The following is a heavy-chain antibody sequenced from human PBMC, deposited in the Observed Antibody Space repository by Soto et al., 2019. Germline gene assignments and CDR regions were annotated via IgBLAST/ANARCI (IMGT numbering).Heavy chain of an antibody. J-gene: IGHJ4*02. V-gene: IGHV4-59*01. CDR1: GGSISSYY. Sequence: QVQLQESGPGLVKPSETLSLTCTVSGGSISSYYWSWIRQPPGKGLEWIGYIYYSGSTNYNPSLKRRVTISVDTSKNQFSLKLSSVTAADTAVYYCARGRHYDSSGYYEFPYYFDYWGQGTLVTVSS. CDR2: IYYSGST. CDR3: ARGRHYDSSGYYEFPYYFDY. D-gene: IGHD3-22*01.